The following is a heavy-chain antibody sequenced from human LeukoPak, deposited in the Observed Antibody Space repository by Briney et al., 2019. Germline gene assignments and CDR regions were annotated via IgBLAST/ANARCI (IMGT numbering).Heavy chain of an antibody. D-gene: IGHD7-27*01. Sequence: ASVKVSCKASGYTFTNYDINWVRQAPGQRLEWMGWLNPNNGNSGYAQKFQGRVSLTRDTSISTAYMELSSLRSEDTAVYYCAKNIALTGEFDSWGQGTLVTVSS. CDR3: AKNIALTGEFDS. J-gene: IGHJ4*02. V-gene: IGHV1-8*01. CDR1: GYTFTNYD. CDR2: LNPNNGNS.